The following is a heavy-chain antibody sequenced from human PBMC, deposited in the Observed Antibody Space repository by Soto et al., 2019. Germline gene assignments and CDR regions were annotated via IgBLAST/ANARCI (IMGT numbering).Heavy chain of an antibody. J-gene: IGHJ4*02. CDR3: SRGNIAAALVC. CDR2: INHSGRT. V-gene: IGHV4-34*01. CDR1: GGSISGHY. Sequence: QVQLQQWGAGLLKPSETLSLTCAVYGGSISGHYWNWIRQPPGKGLEWIGEINHSGRTNYNPSLKSRVTIAVDPAAGPFSLILASLTAADTAVYYCSRGNIAAALVCWGQGTLVTVSS. D-gene: IGHD6-13*01.